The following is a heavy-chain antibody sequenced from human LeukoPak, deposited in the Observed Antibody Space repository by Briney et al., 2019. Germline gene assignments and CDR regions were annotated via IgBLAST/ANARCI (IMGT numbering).Heavy chain of an antibody. J-gene: IGHJ6*03. CDR1: GYTFTSYG. D-gene: IGHD2-2*01. V-gene: IGHV1-18*01. CDR2: ISAYNGNT. CDR3: ARDGPDIVVVPAAADYYYYMDV. Sequence: ASVKVSCKASGYTFTSYGISWVRQAPGQGLEWMGWISAYNGNTNYAQKLQGRVTMTTDTSTSTAYMELRSLRSDDPAVYYCARDGPDIVVVPAAADYYYYMDVWGKGTTVTVSS.